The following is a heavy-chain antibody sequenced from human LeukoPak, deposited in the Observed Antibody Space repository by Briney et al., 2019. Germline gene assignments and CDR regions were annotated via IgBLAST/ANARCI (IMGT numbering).Heavy chain of an antibody. CDR2: ISAYNGNT. CDR3: ASGTTDIVVVPATLRNYYFDY. Sequence: GASVKVSCKASGYTFTSYGISWVRQAPGQGLEWMGWISAYNGNTNYAQKLQGRVTMTTDTSTSTAYMELRSLRSEDTAVCYCASGTTDIVVVPATLRNYYFDYWGQGTLVTVSS. J-gene: IGHJ4*02. CDR1: GYTFTSYG. D-gene: IGHD2-2*01. V-gene: IGHV1-18*01.